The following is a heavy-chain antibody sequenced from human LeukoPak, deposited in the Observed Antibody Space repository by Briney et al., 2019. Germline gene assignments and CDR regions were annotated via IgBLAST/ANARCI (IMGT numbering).Heavy chain of an antibody. Sequence: GGSLRLSCAASGFTFSSYAMGWVRQAPGKGLEWVSAISGSGGTTYYADSVKGRFTISRDNSKNTLYLQMNSLRAEDTAVYYCAKAASGYYYGSGSYFGYWGQGTLVTVSS. V-gene: IGHV3-23*01. CDR3: AKAASGYYYGSGSYFGY. CDR2: ISGSGGTT. J-gene: IGHJ4*02. D-gene: IGHD3-10*01. CDR1: GFTFSSYA.